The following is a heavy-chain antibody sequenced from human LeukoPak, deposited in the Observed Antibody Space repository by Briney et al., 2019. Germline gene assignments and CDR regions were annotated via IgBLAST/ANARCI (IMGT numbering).Heavy chain of an antibody. V-gene: IGHV1-69*05. CDR3: ARVAPMVRGLDAFDI. CDR1: GGTFSSYA. Sequence: ASVKVSCKASGGTFSSYAISWVRQAPGQGLEWMGGIIPIFGTANYAQKFQGRVTITTDESTSTAYMELSSLRSEDTAVYYCARVAPMVRGLDAFDIWGQGTMVTVSS. CDR2: IIPIFGTA. J-gene: IGHJ3*02. D-gene: IGHD3-10*01.